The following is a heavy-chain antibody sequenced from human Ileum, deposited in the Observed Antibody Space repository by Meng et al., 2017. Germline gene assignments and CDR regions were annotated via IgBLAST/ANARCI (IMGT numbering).Heavy chain of an antibody. V-gene: IGHV1-69*05. CDR2: IIPIFGTA. CDR1: GGTFSSYA. J-gene: IGHJ5*02. Sequence: SVKVSCKASGGTFSSYAISWVRQAPGQGLEWMGGIIPIFGTANYAQKFQGRVTITTDESTSTAYMELSSLRSEDTAMYYCARSGYSGYDSIIRFDPWGQGTLVTVSS. D-gene: IGHD5-12*01. CDR3: ARSGYSGYDSIIRFDP.